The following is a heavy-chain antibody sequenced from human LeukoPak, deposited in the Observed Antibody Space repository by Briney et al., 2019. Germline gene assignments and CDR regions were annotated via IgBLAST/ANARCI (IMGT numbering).Heavy chain of an antibody. J-gene: IGHJ5*02. CDR2: INPSGGST. Sequence: GASVKVSCKASGYTFTSYYMHWVRQAPGQGLEWMGIINPSGGSTSYAQKFQGRVTMTRDTSTSTVYMELSSLRSEDTAVYYCARDWGAYDFWSGYVPPPGWFDPWGQGTLVTVSS. V-gene: IGHV1-46*01. CDR3: ARDWGAYDFWSGYVPPPGWFDP. CDR1: GYTFTSYY. D-gene: IGHD3-3*01.